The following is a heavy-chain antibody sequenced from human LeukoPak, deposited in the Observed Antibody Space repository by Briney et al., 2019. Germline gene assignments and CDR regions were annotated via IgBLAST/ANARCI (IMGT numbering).Heavy chain of an antibody. J-gene: IGHJ4*02. D-gene: IGHD1-7*01. CDR3: ARLYSNWNYGAEY. CDR2: INTYNGNT. V-gene: IGHV1-18*01. Sequence: GASVKVSCKASGYTFTNYGISWVRQAPGQGLEWMGWINTYNGNTNYAQKLQGRVTMTTDTSASTAYMELRSLRSDDTALYYCARLYSNWNYGAEYWGQGTLVTVSS. CDR1: GYTFTNYG.